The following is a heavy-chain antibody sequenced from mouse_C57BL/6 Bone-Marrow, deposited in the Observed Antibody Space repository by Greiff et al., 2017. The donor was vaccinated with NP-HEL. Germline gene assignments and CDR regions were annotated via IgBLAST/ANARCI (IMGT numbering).Heavy chain of an antibody. D-gene: IGHD1-1*01. CDR1: GYAFSSSW. J-gene: IGHJ1*03. CDR3: AKEVYYYGSSYEGWYFDV. CDR2: IYPGDGDT. Sequence: QVQLKESGPEVVKPGASVKISCKASGYAFSSSWMNWVKQRPGKGLEWIGRIYPGDGDTNYNGKFKGKATLTADKSSSTAYMQLSSLTSEDSAVYFCAKEVYYYGSSYEGWYFDVWGTGTTVTVSS. V-gene: IGHV1-82*01.